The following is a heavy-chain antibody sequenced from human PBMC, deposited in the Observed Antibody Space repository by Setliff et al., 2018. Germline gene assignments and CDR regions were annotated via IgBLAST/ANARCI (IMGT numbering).Heavy chain of an antibody. D-gene: IGHD2-15*01. Sequence: PGGSLRLSCAASRFTFSNYAMSWVRQAPGKGLEWVSAISASGRTTYSADAVKGRFTISRDNSKNTVYLEMNSLRAEDTAVYYCAKRGPYCSGGTCHYYFDYWGQGTLITVSS. V-gene: IGHV3-23*01. CDR3: AKRGPYCSGGTCHYYFDY. J-gene: IGHJ4*02. CDR1: RFTFSNYA. CDR2: ISASGRTT.